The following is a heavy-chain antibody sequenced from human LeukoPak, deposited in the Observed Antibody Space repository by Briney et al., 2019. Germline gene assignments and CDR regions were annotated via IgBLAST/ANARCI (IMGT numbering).Heavy chain of an antibody. V-gene: IGHV3-23*01. J-gene: IGHJ4*02. CDR1: GFTFSSYA. D-gene: IGHD5-24*01. CDR3: AKDLSERWLQYYFDY. Sequence: GGSLRLSCAASGFTFSSYAMNWVRQAPGKGLEWVSTISGTGGSRYYADSVKGRFTISRDNSKNTLYLQMNSLTAEDTAVYYCAKDLSERWLQYYFDYWGQGTLVTVSS. CDR2: ISGTGGSR.